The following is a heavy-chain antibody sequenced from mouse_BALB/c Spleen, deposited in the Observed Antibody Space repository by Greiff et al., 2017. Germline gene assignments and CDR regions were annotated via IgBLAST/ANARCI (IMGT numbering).Heavy chain of an antibody. CDR3: APGRFAY. CDR2: IRNKANGYTT. Sequence: EVMLVESGGGLVQPGGSLRLSCATSGFTFTDYYMSWVRQPPGKALEWLGFIRNKANGYTTEYSASVKGRFTISRDNSQSILYLQMNTLRAEDSATYYCAPGRFAYWGQGTLVTVSA. J-gene: IGHJ3*01. V-gene: IGHV7-3*02. CDR1: GFTFTDYY. D-gene: IGHD3-1*01.